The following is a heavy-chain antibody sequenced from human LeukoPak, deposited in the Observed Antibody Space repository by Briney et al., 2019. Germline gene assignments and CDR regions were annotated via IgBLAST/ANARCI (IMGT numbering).Heavy chain of an antibody. V-gene: IGHV3-30-3*01. CDR1: GFTFSSYA. CDR2: ISYDESNK. CDR3: ARVPHQYYYDSSGYLDY. D-gene: IGHD3-22*01. J-gene: IGHJ4*02. Sequence: PGGSLRLSCAASGFTFSSYAMHWVRQAPGKGLEWVAVISYDESNKYYADSVKGRFTISRDNSKNTLYLQMNSLRAEDTAVYYCARVPHQYYYDSSGYLDYWGQGTLVTVSS.